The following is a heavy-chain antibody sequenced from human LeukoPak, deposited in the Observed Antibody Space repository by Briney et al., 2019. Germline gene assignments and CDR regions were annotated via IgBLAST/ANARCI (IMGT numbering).Heavy chain of an antibody. D-gene: IGHD1-26*01. V-gene: IGHV3-53*01. J-gene: IGHJ4*02. CDR1: GFTISSPY. Sequence: GGSLRLSCAASGFTISSPYMNWVRQAPGKGLEWVSVIASGASTYYADSVKGRFTISRDSSKNTLYLQMNSLRAEDTAVYYCASMYGGSYFDYWGQGTLVTVSS. CDR3: ASMYGGSYFDY. CDR2: IASGAST.